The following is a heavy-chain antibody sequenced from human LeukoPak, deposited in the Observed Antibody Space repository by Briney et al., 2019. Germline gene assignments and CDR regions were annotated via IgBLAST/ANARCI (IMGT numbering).Heavy chain of an antibody. J-gene: IGHJ4*02. CDR3: AADSGYDWDY. CDR2: IVVGSGNT. CDR1: GFTFTSSA. V-gene: IGHV1-58*01. Sequence: SVKVSCKASGFTFTSSAVQRVRQARGQRLEWIGWIVVGSGNTNYAQKFQERVTITRDMSTSTAYMELSSLRSEDTAVYYCAADSGYDWDYWGQGTLVTVSS. D-gene: IGHD5-12*01.